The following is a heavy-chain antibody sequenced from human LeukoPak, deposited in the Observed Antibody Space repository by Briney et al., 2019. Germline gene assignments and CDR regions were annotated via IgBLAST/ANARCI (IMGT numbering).Heavy chain of an antibody. Sequence: SETLSLTCAVYGGSFSDYSWSWIRQPPGKGLEWIGEISHGGSTKYNPSLQSRVTISLDTSKNQFSLNLRSVTAADTAVYYCARDGVVTMELDYWGQGTLVTVSS. V-gene: IGHV4-34*01. CDR3: ARDGVVTMELDY. J-gene: IGHJ4*02. D-gene: IGHD3-3*01. CDR1: GGSFSDYS. CDR2: ISHGGST.